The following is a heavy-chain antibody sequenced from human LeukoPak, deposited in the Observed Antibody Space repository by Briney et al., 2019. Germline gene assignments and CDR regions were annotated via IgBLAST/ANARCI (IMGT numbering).Heavy chain of an antibody. D-gene: IGHD3-22*01. J-gene: IGHJ3*02. CDR1: GFTVSSNY. V-gene: IGHV3-53*04. CDR2: IYSGGST. CDR3: ARDSIPGYDSSGYMVAFDI. Sequence: GGSLRLSCAASGFTVSSNYMSWVRQTPGKGLEWVSVIYSGGSTYYADSVKGRFTISRHNSKNTVYLQMNSLRGEDTAVYYCARDSIPGYDSSGYMVAFDIWGQGTMVTVSS.